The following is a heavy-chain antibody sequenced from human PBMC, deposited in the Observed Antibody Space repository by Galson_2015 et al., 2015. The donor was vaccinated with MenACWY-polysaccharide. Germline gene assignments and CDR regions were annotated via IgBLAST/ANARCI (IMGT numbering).Heavy chain of an antibody. J-gene: IGHJ5*02. CDR3: ARDQGGCSYYWFDP. V-gene: IGHV1-3*01. CDR2: INAGSGNT. CDR1: GYTFADYA. D-gene: IGHD2-15*01. Sequence: SVKVSCKASGYTFADYAIHWVRQAPGQRPECLGWINAGSGNTKYSQNFQGRVPITRATSATTVYMELTSLTFEDTALYYCARDQGGCSYYWFDPWGQGTLVTVSS.